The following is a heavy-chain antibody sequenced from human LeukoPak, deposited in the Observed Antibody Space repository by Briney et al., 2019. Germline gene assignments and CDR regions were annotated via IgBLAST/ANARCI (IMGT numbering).Heavy chain of an antibody. J-gene: IGHJ4*02. CDR3: ARPYCSGGDCYLNY. Sequence: ETLSLTCAVSGGSISSDNWWSWVRQAPGKGLVWVSRISSDGSITTYADSVKGRFTISRDNAKKTLFLQMNSLRAEDTAVYYCARPYCSGGDCYLNYWGQGTLVTVSS. D-gene: IGHD2-15*01. CDR2: ISSDGSIT. CDR1: GGSISSDNW. V-gene: IGHV3-74*03.